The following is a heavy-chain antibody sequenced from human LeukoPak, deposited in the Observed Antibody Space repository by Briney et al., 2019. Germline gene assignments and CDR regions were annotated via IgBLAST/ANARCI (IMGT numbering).Heavy chain of an antibody. D-gene: IGHD3-9*01. CDR3: ARNSKLTLFDWSPPDYYYYMDV. Sequence: SETLSLTCTVSGGSMSNYYWTWIRQPPGKGLEWIGYIYYSGSTNYNPSLKSRVTISVDTSKNQFSLKLSSVTAADTAVYYCARNSKLTLFDWSPPDYYYYMDVWGKGTTVTVSS. CDR1: GGSMSNYY. V-gene: IGHV4-59*08. CDR2: IYYSGST. J-gene: IGHJ6*03.